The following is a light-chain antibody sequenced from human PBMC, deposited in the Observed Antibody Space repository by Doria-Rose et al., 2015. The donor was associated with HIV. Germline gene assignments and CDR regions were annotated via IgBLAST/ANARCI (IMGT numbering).Light chain of an antibody. CDR3: QSYGSRLSVYV. J-gene: IGLJ1*01. CDR2: GNT. Sequence: QSVLTQPPSVSGAPGQRAAISCTGSSSNIGAGFDVNWYQQFPGTAPKLLIHGNTNRPSGVPDRFSGSKSGSSASPAISGLRAEDEADYYCQSYGSRLSVYVFGTGTKVTVL. CDR1: SSNIGAGFD. V-gene: IGLV1-40*01.